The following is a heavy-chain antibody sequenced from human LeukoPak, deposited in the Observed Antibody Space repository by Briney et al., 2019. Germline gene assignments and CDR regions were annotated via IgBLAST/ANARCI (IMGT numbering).Heavy chain of an antibody. CDR3: ARVVVVVAATRDAFDI. CDR2: ISSSGSTI. CDR1: GFTFSSYE. J-gene: IGHJ3*02. V-gene: IGHV3-48*03. Sequence: GGPLRLSCAASGFTFSSYEMNWVRKAPGKGLEWVSYISSSGSTIYYADSVKGRFTISIDNAKTSLYLQMNSLRAEDTAVYYCARVVVVVAATRDAFDIWGQGTMVTVSS. D-gene: IGHD2-15*01.